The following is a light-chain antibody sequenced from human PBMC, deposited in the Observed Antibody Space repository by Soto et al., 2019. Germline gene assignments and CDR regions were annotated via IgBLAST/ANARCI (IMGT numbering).Light chain of an antibody. Sequence: EIVLTQSPGTLSLSPGERATLSCRPSQSVTSSYLAWYQQKPGQAPRLLIYHASTRAAGIPDRFSGSGSGTDFTLTISRLEPEDFAVYYCHQYANSPQTFGQGTTLAIK. V-gene: IGKV3-20*01. CDR3: HQYANSPQT. CDR1: QSVTSSY. CDR2: HAS. J-gene: IGKJ2*01.